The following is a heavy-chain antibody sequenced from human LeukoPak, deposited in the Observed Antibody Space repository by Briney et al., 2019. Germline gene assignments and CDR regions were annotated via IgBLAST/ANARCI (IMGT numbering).Heavy chain of an antibody. CDR2: IHYTGAT. Sequence: SETLSLTCAVYGGSFRGYYWSWIRQPPGKGLEWIGEIHYTGATNYKPSLESRVTISGDPSKNQVSLRVSSVTAADTAVYYCARGVLGPYYFDLWGRGTLVTVSS. V-gene: IGHV4-34*01. CDR3: ARGVLGPYYFDL. CDR1: GGSFRGYY. D-gene: IGHD7-27*01. J-gene: IGHJ2*01.